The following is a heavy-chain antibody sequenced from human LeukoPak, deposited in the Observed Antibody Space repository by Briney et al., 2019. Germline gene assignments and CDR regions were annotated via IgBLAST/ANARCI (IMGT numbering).Heavy chain of an antibody. Sequence: PSETLSLTCTVSGGSISSGGYYWSWIRQHPGKGLEWIGYIYYSGSTYYNPSLKSRVTISVDTSKNQFSLKLSSVTAADTAVYYCARIELWLSKIFDYWGQGTLVTVSS. D-gene: IGHD5-18*01. J-gene: IGHJ4*02. CDR3: ARIELWLSKIFDY. CDR1: GGSISSGGYY. CDR2: IYYSGST. V-gene: IGHV4-31*03.